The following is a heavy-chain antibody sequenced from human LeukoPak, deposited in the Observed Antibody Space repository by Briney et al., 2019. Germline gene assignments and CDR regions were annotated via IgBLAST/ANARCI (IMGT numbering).Heavy chain of an antibody. CDR3: AKVRDYLASYINFDY. D-gene: IGHD3-10*01. Sequence: GGSLRLSCTASGFDFYIYAVTWVRQAPGKGLQWVSGISGAGETTYYADSVKGRFTISRDNSKNTLYLQMNSLRAEDTAVYYCAKVRDYLASYINFDYWGQGTLVTVSS. CDR2: ISGAGETT. V-gene: IGHV3-23*01. J-gene: IGHJ4*02. CDR1: GFDFYIYA.